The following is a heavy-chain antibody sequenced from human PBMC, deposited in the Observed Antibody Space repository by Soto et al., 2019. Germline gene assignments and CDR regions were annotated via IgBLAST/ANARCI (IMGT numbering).Heavy chain of an antibody. D-gene: IGHD3-22*01. Sequence: GGSLRLSCAASGFTFSSYAMSWVRQAPGRGLEWVSAISGSGGSTYYADSVKGRFTISRDNSKNTLYLQMNSLRAEDTAVYYCAKGSSGYLALFDYWGQGTLVTVSS. CDR3: AKGSSGYLALFDY. CDR1: GFTFSSYA. J-gene: IGHJ4*02. V-gene: IGHV3-23*01. CDR2: ISGSGGST.